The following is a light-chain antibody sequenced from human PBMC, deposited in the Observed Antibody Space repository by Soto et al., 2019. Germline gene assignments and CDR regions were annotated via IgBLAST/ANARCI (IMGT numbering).Light chain of an antibody. Sequence: QLTQSPSSLSASVGDRVIITCRASQSVSRSLNWYQQKPGQPPKLLLYAASTLHSGVPSRFSGSGSGTEFTLTISSLQPEDFATYCCQQNAITPPWTFGQGTKVEVK. CDR1: QSVSRS. CDR3: QQNAITPPWT. CDR2: AAS. J-gene: IGKJ1*01. V-gene: IGKV1-39*01.